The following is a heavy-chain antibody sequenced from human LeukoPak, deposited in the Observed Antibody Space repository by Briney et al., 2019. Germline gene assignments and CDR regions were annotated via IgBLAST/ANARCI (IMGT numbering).Heavy chain of an antibody. CDR2: ISGGGATT. J-gene: IGHJ4*02. CDR1: GFTFSTYA. CDR3: ARGDGEIAAAQIDY. Sequence: GGSLRLSCAAPGFTFSTYALDWVRQAPGKGLEWVSSISGGGATTTYADSVKGRFTISRDNPKNTLFLQMNSLRADDTAVYYCARGDGEIAAAQIDYWGQGTLVTVSS. V-gene: IGHV3-23*01. D-gene: IGHD6-13*01.